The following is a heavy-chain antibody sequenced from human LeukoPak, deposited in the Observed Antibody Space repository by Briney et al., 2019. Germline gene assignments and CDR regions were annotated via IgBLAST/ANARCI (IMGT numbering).Heavy chain of an antibody. CDR3: ARQTSDYGPFDY. CDR1: GGSISSYY. J-gene: IGHJ4*02. D-gene: IGHD4-17*01. V-gene: IGHV4-59*08. CDR2: IYYSGST. Sequence: SETLSLTCTVPGGSISSYYWSWIRQPPGKGLEWIGYIYYSGSTNHNPSLKSRVTISVDTSKNQFSLNLSSVTAADTAVYYCARQTSDYGPFDYWGQGTLVTVSS.